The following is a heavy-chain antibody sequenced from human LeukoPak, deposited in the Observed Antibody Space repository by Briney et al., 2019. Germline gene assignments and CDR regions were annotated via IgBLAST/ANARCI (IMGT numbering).Heavy chain of an antibody. CDR2: IYYSGST. Sequence: SETLSLTCTVSGGSISSSSYYWGWIHQPPGKGLEWIGSIYYSGSTYYNPSLKSRVTISVDTSKNQFSLKLSSVTAADTAVYYCARHNPVYYSNYGLKPLDYWGQGTLVTVSS. V-gene: IGHV4-39*01. J-gene: IGHJ4*02. CDR1: GGSISSSSYY. D-gene: IGHD4-11*01. CDR3: ARHNPVYYSNYGLKPLDY.